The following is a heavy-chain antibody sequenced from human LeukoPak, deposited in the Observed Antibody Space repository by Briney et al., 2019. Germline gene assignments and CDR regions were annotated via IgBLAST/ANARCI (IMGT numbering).Heavy chain of an antibody. CDR1: GFTFSNYG. CDR2: ISYDGNNK. V-gene: IGHV3-30*18. CDR3: AKGGLHYHDSNPIDY. Sequence: GGSLRLSCAASGFTFSNYGMHWVRQAPGKGLEWVAAISYDGNNKNYADSVKGRFTISRDNYKNTLYLQMNSLRAEDTAVYYCAKGGLHYHDSNPIDYWGQGTLVTVSS. D-gene: IGHD3-22*01. J-gene: IGHJ4*02.